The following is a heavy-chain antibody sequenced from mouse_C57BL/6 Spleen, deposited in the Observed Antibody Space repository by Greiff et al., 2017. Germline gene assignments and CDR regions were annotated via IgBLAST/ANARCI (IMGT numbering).Heavy chain of an antibody. J-gene: IGHJ4*01. CDR3: ARRAGYAMDY. V-gene: IGHV1-64*01. D-gene: IGHD3-3*01. CDR2: IHPNSGST. CDR1: GYTFTSYW. Sequence: QVQLQQSGAELVKPGASVKLSCKASGYTFTSYWMHWVKQRPGQGLEWIGMIHPNSGSTNYNEKFKSKATLTVDKSSSTAYMQLSSLTSEDSAVYYCARRAGYAMDYWGQGTSVTVSS.